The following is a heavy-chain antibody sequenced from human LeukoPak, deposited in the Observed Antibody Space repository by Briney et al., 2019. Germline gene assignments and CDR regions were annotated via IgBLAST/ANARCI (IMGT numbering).Heavy chain of an antibody. V-gene: IGHV3-30*04. CDR3: AKASIYVYYGMDV. D-gene: IGHD3-16*02. Sequence: GGSLRLSCAASGLTFSGSAVHWVRQAPGKGLEWVAVISYDGSNKYYVDSVKGRFTISRDNSKNTLSLQMNSLRAEDTAVYYCAKASIYVYYGMDVWGQGTTVIVSS. CDR2: ISYDGSNK. CDR1: GLTFSGSA. J-gene: IGHJ6*02.